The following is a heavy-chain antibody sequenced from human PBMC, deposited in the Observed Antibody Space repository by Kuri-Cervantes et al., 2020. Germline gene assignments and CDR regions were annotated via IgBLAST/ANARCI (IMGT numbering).Heavy chain of an antibody. CDR2: ISGSGGST. V-gene: IGHV3-23*01. CDR3: AKDLRGSTYYYDSNQY. D-gene: IGHD3-22*01. J-gene: IGHJ4*02. CDR1: GFTFSSYS. Sequence: GGSLRLSCAASGFTFSSYSMNWVRQAPGKGLEWVSAISGSGGSTYCADSVKGRFTISRDNSKNTLYLQMNSLRAEDTAVHYCAKDLRGSTYYYDSNQYWGQGTLVTVSS.